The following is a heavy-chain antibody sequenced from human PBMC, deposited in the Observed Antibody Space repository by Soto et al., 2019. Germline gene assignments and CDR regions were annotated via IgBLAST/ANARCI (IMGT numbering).Heavy chain of an antibody. CDR1: GGSISSSNW. CDR3: ARVGYSSGWYEHCEDY. Sequence: QVQLQESGPGLVKPSGTLSLTCAVSGGSISSSNWWSWVRQPPGKGLEWIGEIYHSGSTNYNPSLKSRVTISVCKSTNQFSLKLSSVTAGDTAVYYCARVGYSSGWYEHCEDYWGQGTLVTVSS. J-gene: IGHJ4*02. D-gene: IGHD6-19*01. CDR2: IYHSGST. V-gene: IGHV4-4*02.